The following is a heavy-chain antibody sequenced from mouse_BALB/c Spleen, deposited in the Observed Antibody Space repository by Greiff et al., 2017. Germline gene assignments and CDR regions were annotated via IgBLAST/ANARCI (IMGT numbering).Heavy chain of an antibody. J-gene: IGHJ3*01. D-gene: IGHD1-1*01. CDR3: ARREAYGSSYWFAY. CDR1: GYTFTDYN. Sequence: EVKLMESGPELVKPGASVKIPCKASGYTFTDYNMDWVKQSHGKSLEWIGDINPNNGGTIYNQKFKGKATLTVDKSSSTAYMELRSLTSEDTAVYYCARREAYGSSYWFAYWGQGTLVTVSA. CDR2: INPNNGGT. V-gene: IGHV1-18*01.